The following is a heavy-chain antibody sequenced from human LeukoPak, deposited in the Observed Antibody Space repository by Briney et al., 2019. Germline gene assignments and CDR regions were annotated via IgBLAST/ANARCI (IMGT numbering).Heavy chain of an antibody. CDR1: GGSISSSSYY. V-gene: IGHV4-39*07. CDR3: ARIRSGYFDY. CDR2: IYYSGST. Sequence: SETLSLTCTVSGGSISSSSYYWGWIRQPPGTGLEWIGSIYYSGSTYYNPSLKSRVTISVDTSKNQFSLKLSSVTAADTAVYYCARIRSGYFDYWGQGTLVTVSS. J-gene: IGHJ4*02. D-gene: IGHD1-26*01.